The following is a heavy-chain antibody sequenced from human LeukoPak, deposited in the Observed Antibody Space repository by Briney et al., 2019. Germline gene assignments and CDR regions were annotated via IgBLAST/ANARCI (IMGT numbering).Heavy chain of an antibody. CDR2: IYSGGST. Sequence: GGSLRLSCAASGFNVSGNYMSWVRQAPGKGLEWVPVIYSGGSTNYADSVKGRFTISRHNSKNTLYLQMNSLRAEDTAVYYCATNSYADVWGSYRRAYYYGMDVWGQGTTVTVSS. D-gene: IGHD3-16*01. V-gene: IGHV3-53*04. CDR1: GFNVSGNY. CDR3: ATNSYADVWGSYRRAYYYGMDV. J-gene: IGHJ6*02.